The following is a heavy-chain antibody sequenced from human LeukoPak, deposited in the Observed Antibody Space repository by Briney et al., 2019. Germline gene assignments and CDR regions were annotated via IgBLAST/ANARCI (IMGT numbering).Heavy chain of an antibody. V-gene: IGHV3-23*01. J-gene: IGHJ4*02. Sequence: GGSLRLSCAASGFTFISYAMSWVRQAPGKGLEWVSAISGSGGSTYSAYSVKGRFTTARDNSKTTLYLQMNSLGAEDTAVYYCAKGSWDIVVVPAAIEFDYWGQGTLVTVSS. CDR3: AKGSWDIVVVPAAIEFDY. CDR1: GFTFISYA. CDR2: ISGSGGST. D-gene: IGHD2-2*01.